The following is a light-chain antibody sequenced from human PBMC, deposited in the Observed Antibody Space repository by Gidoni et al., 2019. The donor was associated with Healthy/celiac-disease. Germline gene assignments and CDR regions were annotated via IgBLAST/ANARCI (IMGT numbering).Light chain of an antibody. CDR1: SSNIGAGYD. CDR3: QSYDSSLSGVV. CDR2: GNS. Sequence: QFVPTQPPSVSGDPGQRVTISCTGSSSNIGAGYDVHWYQQLPGTAPKLLIYGNSNRPSGVPDRFSGSKSGTSASLAITGLQAEDEADYYCQSYDSSLSGVVFGGGTKLTVL. J-gene: IGLJ2*01. V-gene: IGLV1-40*01.